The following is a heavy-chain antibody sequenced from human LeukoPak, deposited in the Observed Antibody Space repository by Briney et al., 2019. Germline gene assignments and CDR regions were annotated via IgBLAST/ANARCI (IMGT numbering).Heavy chain of an antibody. D-gene: IGHD2-15*01. V-gene: IGHV4-34*01. CDR3: ARVGRLYHMDV. J-gene: IGHJ6*03. CDR2: INHSGST. CDR1: GGSFSGYY. Sequence: PSETLSLTCAVYGGSFSGYYWSWIRQPPGKGLEWIGEINHSGSTNYNPSLKSRVTISVDTSKNQFSLKLSSVTAADTAVYYCARVGRLYHMDVWGKGTTVTVSS.